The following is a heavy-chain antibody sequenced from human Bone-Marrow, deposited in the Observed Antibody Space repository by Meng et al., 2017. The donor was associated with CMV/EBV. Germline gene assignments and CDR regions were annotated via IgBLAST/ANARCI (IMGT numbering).Heavy chain of an antibody. Sequence: SETLSLTCTVSGGSVSSGSYYWSWIRQPPGKGLEWIGYIYYSGSTNYNPSLKSRVTISVDTSKNQFSLKLSSVTAADTAVYYCARDSMYSSGWNYYYYGMEVWGQGNTVPRLL. CDR1: GGSVSSGSYY. CDR3: ARDSMYSSGWNYYYYGMEV. V-gene: IGHV4-61*01. CDR2: IYYSGST. D-gene: IGHD6-19*01. J-gene: IGHJ6*02.